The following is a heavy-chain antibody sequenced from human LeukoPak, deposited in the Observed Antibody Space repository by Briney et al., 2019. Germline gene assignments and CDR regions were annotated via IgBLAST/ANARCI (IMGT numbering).Heavy chain of an antibody. CDR1: GGTFSSYA. CDR3: ARVYYYYDSSGYSYYYYGMDV. J-gene: IGHJ6*02. Sequence: SVKVSCKASGGTFSSYAISWVRQAPGQGLEWMGGIIPIFGTANYAQKFQGRVTITADESTSTAHMELSSLRSEDTAVYYCARVYYYYDSSGYSYYYYGMDVWGQGATVTVSS. D-gene: IGHD3-22*01. CDR2: IIPIFGTA. V-gene: IGHV1-69*13.